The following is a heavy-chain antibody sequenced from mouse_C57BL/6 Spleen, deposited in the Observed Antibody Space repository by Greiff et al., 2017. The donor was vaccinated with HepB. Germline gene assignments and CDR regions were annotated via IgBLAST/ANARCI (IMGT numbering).Heavy chain of an antibody. V-gene: IGHV1-80*01. Sequence: QVQLKQSGAELVKPGASVKISCKASGYAFSSYWMNWVKQRPGKGLEWIGQIYPGDGDTNYNGKFKGKATLTADKSSSTAYMQLSSLTSEDSAVYFCARSSQYYYAMDYWGQGTSVTVSS. J-gene: IGHJ4*01. CDR3: ARSSQYYYAMDY. CDR1: GYAFSSYW. CDR2: IYPGDGDT.